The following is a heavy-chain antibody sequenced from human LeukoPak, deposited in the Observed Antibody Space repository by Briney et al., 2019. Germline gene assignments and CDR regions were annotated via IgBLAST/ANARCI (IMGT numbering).Heavy chain of an antibody. V-gene: IGHV3-48*04. CDR2: ISTTSGAI. CDR1: GFTFSTYS. Sequence: PGGSLRLSCAASGFTFSTYSMNWVRQAPGKGLEWVSYISTTSGAIYHADSVKGRFTISRDNAKNSLYLQMNSLRAEDTAVYYCARDFGREAYGGMDVWGQGTTVTVSS. D-gene: IGHD3-10*01. J-gene: IGHJ6*02. CDR3: ARDFGREAYGGMDV.